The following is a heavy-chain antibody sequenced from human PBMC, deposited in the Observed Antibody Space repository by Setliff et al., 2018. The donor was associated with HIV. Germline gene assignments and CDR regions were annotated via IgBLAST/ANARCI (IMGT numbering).Heavy chain of an antibody. D-gene: IGHD3-10*01. CDR2: IHYSGFT. Sequence: SETLSLTCTVSGGSIASGDYYWNWIRQPPGKGLEWIGYIHYSGFTYYKPSLKSRVTISVDTSKNQFSLKLSSVTAADTAVYYCARYYHGSQTMLDYWGQGTQVTVSS. CDR3: ARYYHGSQTMLDY. V-gene: IGHV4-30-4*08. CDR1: GGSIASGDYY. J-gene: IGHJ4*02.